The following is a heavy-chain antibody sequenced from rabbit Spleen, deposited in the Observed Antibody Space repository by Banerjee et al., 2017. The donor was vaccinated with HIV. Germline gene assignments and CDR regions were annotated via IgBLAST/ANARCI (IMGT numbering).Heavy chain of an antibody. CDR2: IDTGSSGFT. Sequence: QSLEESGGGLVKPGASLTLTCTAPGVSFTSNYYMCWVRQAPGKGLEWIACIDTGSSGFTYFATWAKGRFTCSKTSSTTVTLQLTSLTAADTATYFCARDLTGVIGWNFGWGGPGTLVTVS. J-gene: IGHJ6*01. CDR3: ARDLTGVIGWNFGW. D-gene: IGHD4-1*01. CDR1: GVSFTSNYY. V-gene: IGHV1S40*01.